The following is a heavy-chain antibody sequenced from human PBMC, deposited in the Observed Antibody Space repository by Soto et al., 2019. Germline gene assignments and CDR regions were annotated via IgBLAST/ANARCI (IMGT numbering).Heavy chain of an antibody. V-gene: IGHV3-21*01. D-gene: IGHD6-13*01. J-gene: IGHJ6*03. CDR1: GFTFSSYS. CDR3: ARDPLKAARYMDV. Sequence: GGSQRLSCAASGFTFSSYSMNWVRQAPGKGLEWVSSISSSSSYIYYADSVKGRFTISRDNAKNSLYLQMNSLRAEDTAVYYCARDPLKAARYMDVWGKGTTVTVSS. CDR2: ISSSSSYI.